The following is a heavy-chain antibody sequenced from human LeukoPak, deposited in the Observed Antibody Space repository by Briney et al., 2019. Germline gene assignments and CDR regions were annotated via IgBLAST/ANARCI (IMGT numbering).Heavy chain of an antibody. D-gene: IGHD5-18*01. CDR3: ARDIQLWVLLPRVDYGMDV. CDR2: TNPNSGGT. J-gene: IGHJ6*02. V-gene: IGHV1-2*02. CDR1: GYTFTGYY. Sequence: ASVKVSCKASGYTFTGYYMHWVRQAPGQGLEWMGWTNPNSGGTNYAQKFQGRVTMTRDTSISTAYMELSRLRSDDTAVYYCARDIQLWVLLPRVDYGMDVWGQGTTVTVSS.